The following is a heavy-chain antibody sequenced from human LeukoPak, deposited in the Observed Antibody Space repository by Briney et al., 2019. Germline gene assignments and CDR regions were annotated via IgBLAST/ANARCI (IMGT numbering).Heavy chain of an antibody. D-gene: IGHD5-24*01. CDR3: ARDRLKSPELPFDY. CDR2: ISSMSGRYI. Sequence: GGSLRLSCEASGFTFSSYSMTWVRQAPGKGLEWVAFISSMSGRYIYYAESLKGRFTISRDNSKNTLYLQMNSLRSDDTAVYYCARDRLKSPELPFDYWGQGTLVTVSS. CDR1: GFTFSSYS. V-gene: IGHV3-21*04. J-gene: IGHJ4*02.